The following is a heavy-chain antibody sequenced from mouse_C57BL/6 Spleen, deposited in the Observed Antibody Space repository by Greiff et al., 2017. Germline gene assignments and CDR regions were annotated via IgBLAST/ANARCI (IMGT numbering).Heavy chain of an antibody. D-gene: IGHD3-3*01. V-gene: IGHV1-66*01. J-gene: IGHJ2*01. CDR1: GYSFTSYY. CDR2: IYPGSGNT. CDR3: ARGRDDFDY. Sequence: VQVVESGPELVKPGASVKISCKASGYSFTSYYIHWVKQRPGQGLEWIGWIYPGSGNTKYNEKFKGKATLTADTSSSTAYMQLSSLTTEDAAVDYCARGRDDFDYWGQGTTLTVSS.